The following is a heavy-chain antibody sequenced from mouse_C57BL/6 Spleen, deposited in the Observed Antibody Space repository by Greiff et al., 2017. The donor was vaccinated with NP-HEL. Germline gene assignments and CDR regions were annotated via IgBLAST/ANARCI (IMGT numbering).Heavy chain of an antibody. D-gene: IGHD2-2*01. CDR2: INPSNGGT. CDR1: GYTFTSYW. Sequence: LQQPGTELVKPGASVKLSCKASGYTFTSYWMHWVKQRPGQGLEWIGNINPSNGGTNYNEKFKSKATLTVDKSSSTAYMQLSSLTSEDSAVYYCARSGGYDGAWFAYWGQGTLVTVSA. CDR3: ARSGGYDGAWFAY. J-gene: IGHJ3*01. V-gene: IGHV1-53*01.